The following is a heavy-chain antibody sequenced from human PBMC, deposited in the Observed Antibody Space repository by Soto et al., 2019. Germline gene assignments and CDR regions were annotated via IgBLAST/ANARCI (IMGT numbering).Heavy chain of an antibody. D-gene: IGHD6-13*01. Sequence: QVQLAESGGGVVQPGRSLRLSCAASGFTFSSYGMHWVRQAPGKWLEWGAVISYDGSNKYYADSVKGRFTISRDNYKNTLYMQMNSLRAEDTAVYYCAKDASHYSSRWYNGMDVWGQGTTVTVSS. CDR3: AKDASHYSSRWYNGMDV. CDR1: GFTFSSYG. J-gene: IGHJ6*02. CDR2: ISYDGSNK. V-gene: IGHV3-30*18.